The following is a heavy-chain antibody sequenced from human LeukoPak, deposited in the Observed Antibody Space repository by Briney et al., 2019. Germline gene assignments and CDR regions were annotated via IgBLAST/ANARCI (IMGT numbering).Heavy chain of an antibody. CDR2: ISGSGGST. V-gene: IGHV3-23*01. Sequence: GGSLRLSCAASGFTFSSYAMSWVRQAPGKGLEWASAISGSGGSTYYADSVKGRFTISRDNSKNTLYLQMNSLRAEDTAVYYCAKEYCSGGSCYSNWFDPWGQGTLVTVSS. CDR1: GFTFSSYA. J-gene: IGHJ5*02. CDR3: AKEYCSGGSCYSNWFDP. D-gene: IGHD2-15*01.